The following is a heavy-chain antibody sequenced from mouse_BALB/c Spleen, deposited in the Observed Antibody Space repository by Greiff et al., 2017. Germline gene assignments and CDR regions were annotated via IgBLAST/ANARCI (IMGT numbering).Heavy chain of an antibody. J-gene: IGHJ3*01. CDR1: GDSITSGY. CDR3: ARSLYDGYYAWFAY. Sequence: VHVKQSGPSLVKPSQTLSLTCSVTGDSITSGYWNWIRKFPGNKLEYMGYISYSGSTYYNPSLKSRISITRDTSKNQYYLQLNSVTTEDTATYYCARSLYDGYYAWFAYWGQGTLVTVSA. CDR2: ISYSGST. V-gene: IGHV3-8*02. D-gene: IGHD2-3*01.